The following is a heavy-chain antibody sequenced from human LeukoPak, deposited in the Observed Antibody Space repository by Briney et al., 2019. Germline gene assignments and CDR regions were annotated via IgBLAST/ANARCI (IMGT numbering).Heavy chain of an antibody. Sequence: GGSLRLSCAASGFTFSSYWMSWVRQAPGKGLEWVANIKQDGSEKYYVDSVKGRFTISRDNAKNSLYLQMNSLRAEDTAVYYCARDTDIVVVPAARSGSYYYGMDVWGQGTTVTVSS. J-gene: IGHJ6*02. CDR1: GFTFSSYW. D-gene: IGHD2-2*01. CDR2: IKQDGSEK. CDR3: ARDTDIVVVPAARSGSYYYGMDV. V-gene: IGHV3-7*01.